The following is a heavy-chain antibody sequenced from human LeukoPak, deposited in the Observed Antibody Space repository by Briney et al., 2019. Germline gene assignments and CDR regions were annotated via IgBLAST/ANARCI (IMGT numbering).Heavy chain of an antibody. D-gene: IGHD1-14*01. J-gene: IGHJ4*02. V-gene: IGHV3-48*03. CDR3: AREYYRDFDY. CDR1: GFTFSSYE. Sequence: PGGSLRLSCAASGFTFSSYEMNWVRQAPGKGLEWVSYISSSGSAIYYADSVKGRFTISRDNAKNSLYLQMNSLRAEDTAVYYCAREYYRDFDYWGQGSLVTVSS. CDR2: ISSSGSAI.